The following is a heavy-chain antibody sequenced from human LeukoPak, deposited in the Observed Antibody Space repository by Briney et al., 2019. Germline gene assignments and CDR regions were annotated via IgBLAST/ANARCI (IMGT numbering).Heavy chain of an antibody. V-gene: IGHV1-18*04. J-gene: IGHJ4*02. Sequence: GASVKVSCKASGYTFTGYYMHWVRQAPGQGLEWIGWINPNSGNTNYAQKLQGRVTMTTDTSTSTAYMELRSLRSDDTAVYYCARDEGIAVAGTKDYWGQGTLVTVSS. D-gene: IGHD6-19*01. CDR3: ARDEGIAVAGTKDY. CDR1: GYTFTGYY. CDR2: INPNSGNT.